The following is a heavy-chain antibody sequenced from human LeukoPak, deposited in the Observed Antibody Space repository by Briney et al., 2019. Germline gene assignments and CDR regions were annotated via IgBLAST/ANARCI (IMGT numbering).Heavy chain of an antibody. CDR3: VRPSNPPY. CDR1: GFTFGDYY. J-gene: IGHJ4*02. CDR2: ISSGSGSNK. Sequence: GGSLRLSCAASGFTFGDYYMSWIRQAPGKGLEWISYISSGSGSNKYYSQSAKGRFTISRDNDKNSLFLQMNSLTAEDTAVYYCVRPSNPPYWGQGALVIVSS. V-gene: IGHV3-11*01.